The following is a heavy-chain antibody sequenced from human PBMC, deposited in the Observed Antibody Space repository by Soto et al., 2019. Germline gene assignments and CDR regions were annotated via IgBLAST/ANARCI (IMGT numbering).Heavy chain of an antibody. D-gene: IGHD5-12*01. J-gene: IGHJ4*02. CDR2: ISAYNGNT. CDR3: ARDLLEFSGYGRY. V-gene: IGHV1-18*01. CDR1: GYTFTSYR. Sequence: ASVKVSRKASGYTFTSYRISWVLHAPGQGLEWMGWISAYNGNTNYAQKLQGRVTMTTDTSTSTAYMELRSLRSDDTAVYYCARDLLEFSGYGRYWGQGTRVTVYS.